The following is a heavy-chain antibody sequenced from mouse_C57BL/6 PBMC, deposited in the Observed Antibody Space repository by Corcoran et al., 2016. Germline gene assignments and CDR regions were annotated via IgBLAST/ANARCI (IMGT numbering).Heavy chain of an antibody. CDR3: ARRAYYYGGGYYSMDY. Sequence: QVQLKQSGAELVRPGASVKLSCKASGYTFTDYYINWVKQRPGQGLEWIARIYPGSGNTYYNEKLKGKATLTAEKSSSTAYMQLSSLTSEDSAVYFCARRAYYYGGGYYSMDYWGQGTSVTVSS. CDR2: IYPGSGNT. D-gene: IGHD1-1*01. J-gene: IGHJ4*01. CDR1: GYTFTDYY. V-gene: IGHV1-76*01.